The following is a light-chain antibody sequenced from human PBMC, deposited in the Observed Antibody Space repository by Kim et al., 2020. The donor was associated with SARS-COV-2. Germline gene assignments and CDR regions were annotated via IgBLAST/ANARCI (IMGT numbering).Light chain of an antibody. J-gene: IGLJ3*02. V-gene: IGLV2-14*03. CDR2: GVS. Sequence: ALTQPASVSGSPGQSITISCTGISSAAGAYNYVSWYQQHPGKAPKLMIYGVSNRPSGVSYRFSGSKSGNTASLTISGLQAEDEADYYCISYTTSSTWVFGGGTQLTVL. CDR1: SSAAGAYNY. CDR3: ISYTTSSTWV.